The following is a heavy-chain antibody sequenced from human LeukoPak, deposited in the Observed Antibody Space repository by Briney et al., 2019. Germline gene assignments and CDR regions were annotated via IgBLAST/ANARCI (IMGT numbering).Heavy chain of an antibody. D-gene: IGHD7-27*01. V-gene: IGHV3-74*01. CDR1: GFTFSGHW. CDR3: ARDINWGQVDY. J-gene: IGHJ4*02. Sequence: GGYLGLSCAAPGFTFSGHWMYWLRQAPGKGLAWVSRINGEGSATNYADSMEGRFTISRDNAKNIVYLQMNSLREDDTAIYYCARDINWGQVDYWGQGTLVTVSS. CDR2: INGEGSAT.